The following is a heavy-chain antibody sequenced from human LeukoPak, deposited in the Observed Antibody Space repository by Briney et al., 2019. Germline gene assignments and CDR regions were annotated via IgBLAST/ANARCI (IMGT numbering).Heavy chain of an antibody. CDR1: GDSLNSYY. V-gene: IGHV4-4*07. D-gene: IGHD3-10*01. CDR2: ISTSGST. CDR3: ARVRGVADY. Sequence: SETLSLTCTVSGDSLNSYYWSWIRLPAGKGLEWIGRISTSGSTNYNPSLKSRVTTSVDTSKNQFSLKLSSVTAADTAVYYCARVRGVADYWGQGTLVTVSS. J-gene: IGHJ4*02.